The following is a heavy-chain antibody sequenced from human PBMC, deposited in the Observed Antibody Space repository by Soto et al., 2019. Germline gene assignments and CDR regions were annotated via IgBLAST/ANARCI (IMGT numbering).Heavy chain of an antibody. CDR1: GFTFSGSG. V-gene: IGHV3-30*03. D-gene: IGHD1-26*01. CDR3: ARWVGGSNSGKYDS. Sequence: QVQLVESGGGVVQPGRSQRLTCAASGFTFSGSGMHWVRQDPGKGLEWVALVSDDGTRKYYADSVKGRFTISRDNSENTLYLQMNSLRAEDTAVYYCARWVGGSNSGKYDSWGQGTLVTVSS. CDR2: VSDDGTRK. J-gene: IGHJ5*01.